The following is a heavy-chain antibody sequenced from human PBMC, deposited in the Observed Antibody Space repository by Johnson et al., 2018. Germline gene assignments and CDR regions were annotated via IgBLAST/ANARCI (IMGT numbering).Heavy chain of an antibody. CDR1: GFTFSSYW. V-gene: IGHV3-7*01. Sequence: EVQLLESGGGLVQPGGSLRLSCAASGFTFSSYWMSWVRQAPGKGLEWVANIKQDGSEKYYVDSVKGRFTISRAHAKNSLYLQMNSLRAEDTAVYYCARDRVRRRIAVAVLVAFDIWGQGTMVTVSS. CDR3: ARDRVRRRIAVAVLVAFDI. J-gene: IGHJ3*02. D-gene: IGHD6-19*01. CDR2: IKQDGSEK.